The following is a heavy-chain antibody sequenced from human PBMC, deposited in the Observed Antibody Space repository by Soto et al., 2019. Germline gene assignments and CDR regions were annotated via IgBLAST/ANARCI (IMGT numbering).Heavy chain of an antibody. Sequence: SETLSLTCTVSGGSISSGGYYWSWIRQHPGKGLEWIGYIYYSGSTYYNPSLKSRVTISVDTSKNQFSLKLSSVTAADTAVYYCARDRRITGTTKVSYYGMDVWGQGTTVTVSS. J-gene: IGHJ6*02. CDR3: ARDRRITGTTKVSYYGMDV. CDR1: GGSISSGGYY. D-gene: IGHD1-7*01. V-gene: IGHV4-31*03. CDR2: IYYSGST.